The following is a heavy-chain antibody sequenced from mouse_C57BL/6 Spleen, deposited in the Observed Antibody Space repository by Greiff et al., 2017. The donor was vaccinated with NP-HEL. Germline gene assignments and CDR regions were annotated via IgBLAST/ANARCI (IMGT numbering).Heavy chain of an antibody. Sequence: QVQLQQSDAELVKPGASVKISCKVSGYTFTDHTIHWMKQRPEQGLEWIGYIYPRDGSTKYNEKFKGKATLTADKSSSTAYMQLNSLTSEDSAVYFCARRGYYDYDGYAMDYWGQGTSVTVSS. CDR1: GYTFTDHT. D-gene: IGHD2-4*01. J-gene: IGHJ4*01. CDR3: ARRGYYDYDGYAMDY. CDR2: IYPRDGST. V-gene: IGHV1-78*01.